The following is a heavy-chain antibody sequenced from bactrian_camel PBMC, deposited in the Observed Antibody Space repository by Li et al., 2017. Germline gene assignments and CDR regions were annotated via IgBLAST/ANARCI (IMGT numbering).Heavy chain of an antibody. CDR2: INSGGDST. CDR1: GFTFSTYD. CDR3: ANLDGHY. Sequence: VQLVESGGGLVQPGRSLRLSCATNGFTFSTYDMSWVRQAPGKGLEWVSGINSGGDSTYYADSVKGRFTISQDNDKNTPYLQMNSLKPEDTAMYRCANLDGHYWGQGTQVTVS. J-gene: IGHJ4*01. V-gene: IGHV3S40*01.